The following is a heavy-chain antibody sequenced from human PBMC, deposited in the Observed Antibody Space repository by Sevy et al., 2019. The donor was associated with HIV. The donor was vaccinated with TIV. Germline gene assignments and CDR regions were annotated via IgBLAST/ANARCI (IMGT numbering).Heavy chain of an antibody. D-gene: IGHD3-22*01. J-gene: IGHJ6*02. CDR3: ARKYHDTSGYPRYSMDV. CDR2: ISGGGGNT. V-gene: IGHV3-64*01. Sequence: GGSLRLSCEASGFMFSDYYMSWVRQAPGKGLEYVSAISGGGGNTYYGTSVKGRFTVSRDKAKNTLYLQMGSLRAEDMAVYFCARKYHDTSGYPRYSMDVWGQGTTVTVSS. CDR1: GFMFSDYY.